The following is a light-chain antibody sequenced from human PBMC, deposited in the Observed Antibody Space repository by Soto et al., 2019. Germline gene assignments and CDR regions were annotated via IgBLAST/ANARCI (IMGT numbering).Light chain of an antibody. CDR1: QSLLHSNGYNF. V-gene: IGKV2-28*01. CDR3: MQALRTHT. Sequence: DIAMTQSPLSLPVTPGEPASISCRSSQSLLHSNGYNFLDWYLQKPGQSPQLLIYLASNRASGVPDWFSGSGSGTEFTLKISRVEAEDVGVYDCMQALRTHTFGRGTRLESK. CDR2: LAS. J-gene: IGKJ5*01.